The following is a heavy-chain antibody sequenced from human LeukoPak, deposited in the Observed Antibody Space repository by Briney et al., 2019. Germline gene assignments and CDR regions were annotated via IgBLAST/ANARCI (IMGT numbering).Heavy chain of an antibody. V-gene: IGHV1-8*01. CDR2: MNPNSGNT. Sequence: ASVKVSCKASGYTFTSYDINWVRQATGQGLEWMGWMNPNSGNTGYAQKFQGRVTMTRDTSISTAYMELSRLRSDDTAVYYCARVLVVPAATLVKRAFDIWGQGTMVTVSS. D-gene: IGHD2-2*01. J-gene: IGHJ3*02. CDR1: GYTFTSYD. CDR3: ARVLVVPAATLVKRAFDI.